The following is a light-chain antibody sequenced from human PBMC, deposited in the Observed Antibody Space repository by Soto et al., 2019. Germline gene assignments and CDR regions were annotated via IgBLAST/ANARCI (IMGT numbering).Light chain of an antibody. Sequence: EIIMTQSPATLSVSPVERATLSCRASQSVSSNLAWYRQRPGQAPRLLIYGTSTRATGIPDRFSGSGSGTEFTLTISSLQSEDFAVYYCQQYDSWPPLFTFGPGTKVDLK. V-gene: IGKV3-15*01. CDR1: QSVSSN. CDR3: QQYDSWPPLFT. CDR2: GTS. J-gene: IGKJ3*01.